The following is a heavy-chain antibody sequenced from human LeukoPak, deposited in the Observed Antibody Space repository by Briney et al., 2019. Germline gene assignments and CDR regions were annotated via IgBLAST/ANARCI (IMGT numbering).Heavy chain of an antibody. CDR3: AKESAYYSRYYGMDV. J-gene: IGHJ6*04. V-gene: IGHV3-23*01. D-gene: IGHD3-10*01. CDR1: GFTFSSYA. CDR2: ISGSGGST. Sequence: AGSLRLSCAASGFTFSSYAMHWLRQAPGKGLEWVSAISGSGGSTYYADSVKGRFTISRDNSKNTLYLQMNSLRAEDTSVYYCAKESAYYSRYYGMDVWGKGTTVTVSS.